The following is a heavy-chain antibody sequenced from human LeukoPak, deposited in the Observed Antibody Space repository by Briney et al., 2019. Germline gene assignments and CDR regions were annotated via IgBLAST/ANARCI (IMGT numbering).Heavy chain of an antibody. J-gene: IGHJ3*02. D-gene: IGHD1-14*01. CDR3: ARELGGTKTGGFDI. Sequence: GGSLRLSCAASGFIFSYHDMHWVRQAPGKGLEFVSSIGAAGAHTFYADSVKGRFTISRDNFQGTMYLQMDGLRPEDSAVYYCARELGGTKTGGFDIWGQGTVVTVSS. CDR2: IGAAGAHT. V-gene: IGHV3-64*02. CDR1: GFIFSYHD.